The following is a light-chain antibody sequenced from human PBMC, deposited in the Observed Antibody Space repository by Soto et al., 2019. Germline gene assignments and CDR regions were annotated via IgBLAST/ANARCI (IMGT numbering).Light chain of an antibody. CDR2: GAS. CDR3: QQYSASPSIT. CDR1: QSVSSNY. V-gene: IGKV3-20*01. Sequence: EIVLTQSPGTLSLSPGERATLSCRASQSVSSNYLAWYQQKPGQAPRLLIYGASTRSTGVPDRFSGSGSATDFTLTIRRLEPEDFAVYYCQQYSASPSITFGQGTRLEIK. J-gene: IGKJ5*01.